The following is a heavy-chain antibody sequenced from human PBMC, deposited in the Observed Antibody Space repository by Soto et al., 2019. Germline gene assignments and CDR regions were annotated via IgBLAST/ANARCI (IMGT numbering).Heavy chain of an antibody. CDR3: ASGNYYDSSGYYYEMFDY. J-gene: IGHJ4*02. CDR2: IYHSGST. D-gene: IGHD3-22*01. Sequence: SETPSLTCAACGGSICIGVYSWSWIRQPPGKGLEWIGYIYHSGSTNYNPSLKSRVTISVDTSKNQFSLKLSSVTAADTAVYYCASGNYYDSSGYYYEMFDYWGQGTLVTVSS. V-gene: IGHV4-30-2*01. CDR1: GGSICIGVYS.